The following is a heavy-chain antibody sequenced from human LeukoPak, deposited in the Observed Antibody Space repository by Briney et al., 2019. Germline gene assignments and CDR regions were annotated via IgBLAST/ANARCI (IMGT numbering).Heavy chain of an antibody. D-gene: IGHD3-10*01. V-gene: IGHV3-7*01. CDR1: GFTFSSYS. CDR2: IKKDGSEE. J-gene: IGHJ5*02. Sequence: GGSLRLSCAASGFTFSSYSMSWVRQAPGKGLEWVANIKKDGSEEYYVDSVRGRFTVSRDNAKNSLYLQMNSLRAEDTAVYYCLQYNSGSTWGQGTLVTVSS. CDR3: LQYNSGST.